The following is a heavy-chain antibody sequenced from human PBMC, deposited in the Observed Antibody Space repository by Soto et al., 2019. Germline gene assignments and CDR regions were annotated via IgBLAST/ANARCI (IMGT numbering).Heavy chain of an antibody. CDR1: GFTFSTSA. Sequence: EVQLLESGGGLVQPGGSLRLSCAASGFTFSTSAMNWVRQAPGKGLEWVSAISGSGGSTYYADSVKGRFTISRDNSKNTLYLQMNSLRAEDTAVYYCAKGATSSWYGGHFDCWGQGTLVTVSS. CDR2: ISGSGGST. V-gene: IGHV3-23*01. J-gene: IGHJ4*02. D-gene: IGHD6-13*01. CDR3: AKGATSSWYGGHFDC.